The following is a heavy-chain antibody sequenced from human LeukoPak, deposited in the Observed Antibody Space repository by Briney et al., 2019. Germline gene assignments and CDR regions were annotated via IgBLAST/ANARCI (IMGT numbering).Heavy chain of an antibody. CDR1: GGSISSGSYY. Sequence: SETLSLTCTVSGGSISSGSYYWSRIRQPAGKGLEWIGYIYYSGSTNYNPSLKSRVTISVDTSKNQFSLKLSSVTAADTAVYSCARGREGSSWYFDYWGQGTLVTVSS. D-gene: IGHD6-13*01. CDR3: ARGREGSSWYFDY. J-gene: IGHJ4*02. CDR2: IYYSGST. V-gene: IGHV4-61*10.